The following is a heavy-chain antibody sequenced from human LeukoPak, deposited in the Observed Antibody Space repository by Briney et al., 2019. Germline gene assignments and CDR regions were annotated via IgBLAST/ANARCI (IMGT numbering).Heavy chain of an antibody. CDR1: GYTFTGYY. CDR2: INPNSGGT. J-gene: IGHJ6*03. CDR3: ARDQGLVWTSYYYYMDV. Sequence: ASVKVFCKASGYTFTGYYMHWVRQALGQGVEWMGWINPNSGGTKYAQKFQGRVTMTRDTTISTAYMELSRLRSDDTAVYSCARDQGLVWTSYYYYMDVWGKGTAVTVSS. V-gene: IGHV1-2*02. D-gene: IGHD3-10*01.